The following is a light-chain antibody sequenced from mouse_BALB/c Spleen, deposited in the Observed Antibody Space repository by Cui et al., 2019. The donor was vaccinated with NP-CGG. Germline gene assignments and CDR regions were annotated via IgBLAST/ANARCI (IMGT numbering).Light chain of an antibody. V-gene: IGLV1*01. CDR1: TGAVTTSNY. J-gene: IGLJ1*01. Sequence: VVTQLPALTTSPGETVTLTCRSSTGAVTTSNYANWVQEKPDHLFTGLIGGTKNRVPGVPARFSGSLIGDKAALTITGAQTEDEAIYFCALWYSNHWVFGGGTKLTVL. CDR2: GTK. CDR3: ALWYSNHWV.